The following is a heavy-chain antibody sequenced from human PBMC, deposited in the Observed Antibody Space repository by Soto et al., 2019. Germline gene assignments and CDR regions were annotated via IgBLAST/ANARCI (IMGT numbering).Heavy chain of an antibody. CDR3: ARVSKLFAPKDGKSAYFYAMDV. D-gene: IGHD2-15*01. V-gene: IGHV4-61*08. CDR2: VYSTGTT. J-gene: IGHJ6*02. CDR1: GDSVSSSDFY. Sequence: SETLSLTCAVSGDSVSSSDFYWTWIRQPPGRALEWIGYVYSTGTTKYNLSLKGRVDMSVDTSDNEFSLKVRAVTAADAAVYFCARVSKLFAPKDGKSAYFYAMDVWGPGTPVTVSS.